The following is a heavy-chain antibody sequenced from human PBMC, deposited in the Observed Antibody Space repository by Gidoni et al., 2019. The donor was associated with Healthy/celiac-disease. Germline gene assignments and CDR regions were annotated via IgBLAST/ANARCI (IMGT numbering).Heavy chain of an antibody. D-gene: IGHD2-15*01. V-gene: IGHV4-34*01. Sequence: QVQLQQWGAGLLKPSETLSLTCAVYGGSFRGYSWSWIRPPPGKGLEWIGEINHSGSTNYNPSLKSRVTISVDTSKNQFSLKLSSVTAADTAVYYCARGRDIVVVVAATKYYFDYWGQGTLVTVSS. J-gene: IGHJ4*02. CDR2: INHSGST. CDR3: ARGRDIVVVVAATKYYFDY. CDR1: GGSFRGYS.